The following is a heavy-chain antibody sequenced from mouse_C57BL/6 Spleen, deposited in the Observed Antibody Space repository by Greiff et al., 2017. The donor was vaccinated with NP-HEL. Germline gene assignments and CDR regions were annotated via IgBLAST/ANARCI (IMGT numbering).Heavy chain of an antibody. D-gene: IGHD1-1*01. J-gene: IGHJ2*01. CDR2: ISDGGSYT. Sequence: EVKLMESGGGLVKPGGSLKLSCAASGFTFSSYAMSWVRQTPEKRLEWVATISDGGSYTYYPDNVKGRFTISRDNAKNNLYLQMSHLKSEDTAMYYCARDRGSSLFDYWGQGTTLTVSS. CDR1: GFTFSSYA. CDR3: ARDRGSSLFDY. V-gene: IGHV5-4*01.